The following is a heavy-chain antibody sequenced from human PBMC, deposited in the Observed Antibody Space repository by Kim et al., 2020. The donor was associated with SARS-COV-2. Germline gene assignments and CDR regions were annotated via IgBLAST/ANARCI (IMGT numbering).Heavy chain of an antibody. CDR2: GGST. CDR3: ARTNSYGYQYFDY. J-gene: IGHJ4*02. V-gene: IGHV3-53*01. Sequence: GGSTYYADAVKGRFTISRDNSKNPLYHQMNSLRAEDTAVYYCARTNSYGYQYFDYWGQGTLVTVSS. D-gene: IGHD5-18*01.